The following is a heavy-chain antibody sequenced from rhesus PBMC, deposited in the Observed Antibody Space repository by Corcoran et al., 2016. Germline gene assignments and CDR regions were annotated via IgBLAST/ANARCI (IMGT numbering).Heavy chain of an antibody. CDR3: ASSYYSGSYYFY. J-gene: IGHJ4*01. Sequence: QLQLQESGPGLVKPSETLSVTCAVSGGSISSSYWSWIRQAPGKGLAWIGYIYGSGSSTNYNPSLNSRVTLSVDTSKNQLSLKLSSVTTADTAVYYCASSYYSGSYYFYWGQGVLVTVSS. CDR1: GGSISSSY. V-gene: IGHV4-169*01. D-gene: IGHD3-16*01. CDR2: IYGSGSST.